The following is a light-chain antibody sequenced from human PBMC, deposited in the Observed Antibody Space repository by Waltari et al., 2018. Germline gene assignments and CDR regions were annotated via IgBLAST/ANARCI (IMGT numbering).Light chain of an antibody. V-gene: IGKV3-15*01. Sequence: EIVMTQSPATLSVSPRERATLSCRASQSVSSNLAWYQQKPGQAPRLLIYGASTRATGIPARFSGSGSGTEFTLTISSMQSEDFAVYYCQQYNNWPLTFGGRTKVEIK. CDR1: QSVSSN. CDR3: QQYNNWPLT. J-gene: IGKJ4*01. CDR2: GAS.